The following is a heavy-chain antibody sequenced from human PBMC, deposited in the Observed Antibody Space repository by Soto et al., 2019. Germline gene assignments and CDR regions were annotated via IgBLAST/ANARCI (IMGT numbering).Heavy chain of an antibody. J-gene: IGHJ2*01. Sequence: QSGGSLRLSCAASGFTFSSYEMNWVRQAPGKGLEWVSYISSSGSTIYYADSVKGRFTISRDNAKNSLYLQMNSLRAEDTAVYYCARDTTVDGHWYFDLWGRGTLVTVSS. CDR1: GFTFSSYE. D-gene: IGHD4-17*01. V-gene: IGHV3-48*03. CDR2: ISSSGSTI. CDR3: ARDTTVDGHWYFDL.